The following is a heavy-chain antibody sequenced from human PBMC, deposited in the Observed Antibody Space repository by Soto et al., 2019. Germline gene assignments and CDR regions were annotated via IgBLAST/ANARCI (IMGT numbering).Heavy chain of an antibody. CDR3: ARGIAVAGYDAFDI. V-gene: IGHV4-39*07. CDR2: IYYSGST. J-gene: IGHJ3*02. CDR1: GGSISSSSYY. Sequence: SETLSLTCTVSGGSISSSSYYWGWIRQPPGKGLEWIGGIYYSGSTYYNPSLKSRVTISVDTSKNQFSLKLSSVTAADTAVYYCARGIAVAGYDAFDIWGQGTMVTVSS. D-gene: IGHD6-19*01.